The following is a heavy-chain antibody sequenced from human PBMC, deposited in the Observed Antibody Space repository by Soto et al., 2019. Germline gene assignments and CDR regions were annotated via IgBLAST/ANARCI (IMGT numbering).Heavy chain of an antibody. J-gene: IGHJ4*02. Sequence: GGSLRLSCAASGFPFINHAMSWVRQAPGKGLEWVSGISDGGDLIYYADSVKGRFSMSRDNSENMLYLQMTNLRAEDTAIYFCAKRQGTGLAAKNFDFWGQGTLVPVSS. CDR3: AKRQGTGLAAKNFDF. V-gene: IGHV3-23*01. CDR1: GFPFINHA. D-gene: IGHD2-15*01. CDR2: ISDGGDLI.